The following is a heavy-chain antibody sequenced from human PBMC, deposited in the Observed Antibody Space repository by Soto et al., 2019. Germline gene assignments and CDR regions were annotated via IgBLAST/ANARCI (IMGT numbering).Heavy chain of an antibody. CDR2: ISYDGSNK. V-gene: IGHV3-30*18. Sequence: QVQLVESGGGVVQPGRSLRLSCAASGFTFSSYGMHWVRQAPGKGLEWVAVISYDGSNKYYAGSVKGRFTISRDNSKNILYLQMNSLRAEDTAVYYCAKSRGSGNNGMDVWGQGTTVTVSS. CDR3: AKSRGSGNNGMDV. CDR1: GFTFSSYG. J-gene: IGHJ6*02. D-gene: IGHD3-10*01.